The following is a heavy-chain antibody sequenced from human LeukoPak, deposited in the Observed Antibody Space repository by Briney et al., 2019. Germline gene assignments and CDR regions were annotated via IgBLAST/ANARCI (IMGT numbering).Heavy chain of an antibody. CDR3: ARDFNGVGARLRAFDT. D-gene: IGHD1-26*01. J-gene: IGHJ3*02. CDR1: GYTFTSYG. V-gene: IGHV1-18*01. CDR2: ISAYNGNT. Sequence: ASVKVSCKASGYTFTSYGISWVRQAPGQGLEWMGWISAYNGNTNYAQKLQGRVTMTTDTSTSTAYMELRSLRSDDTAVYYCARDFNGVGARLRAFDTWGQGTMVTVSS.